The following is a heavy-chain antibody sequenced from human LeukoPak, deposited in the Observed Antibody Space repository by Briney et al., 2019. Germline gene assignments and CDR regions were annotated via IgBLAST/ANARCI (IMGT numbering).Heavy chain of an antibody. V-gene: IGHV3-23*01. CDR2: ISDSGGTT. Sequence: PGGSLRLSCAASGFTFNSEAMSWVRQGPGKGLEWVSSISDSGGTTYYAASVKGRFTISRDNSKNTVYLQMNSLRAEDTALYYCAKGLGFLPQFDYWGQGTLVAVSS. J-gene: IGHJ4*02. D-gene: IGHD6-19*01. CDR1: GFTFNSEA. CDR3: AKGLGFLPQFDY.